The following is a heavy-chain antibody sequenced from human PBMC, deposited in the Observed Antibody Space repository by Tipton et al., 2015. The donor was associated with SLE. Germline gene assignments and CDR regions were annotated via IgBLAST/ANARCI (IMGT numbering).Heavy chain of an antibody. J-gene: IGHJ3*02. V-gene: IGHV1-3*01. CDR3: ARRQTEAFDI. CDR2: INAANGNT. Sequence: QLVQSGAEVKKPGTSMKVSCKASGYSFTSYAIHWVRQAPGQRLEWMGWINAANGNTRYLQKFQGRVTITRDTSATTAYMELSSLRSEDTAVYYCARRQTEAFDIWGQGTAVTVSS. CDR1: GYSFTSYA.